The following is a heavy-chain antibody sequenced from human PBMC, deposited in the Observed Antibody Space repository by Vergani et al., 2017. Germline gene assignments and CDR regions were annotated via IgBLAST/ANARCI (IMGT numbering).Heavy chain of an antibody. J-gene: IGHJ6*02. CDR1: GFISSSYW. CDR2: VNQDGSET. V-gene: IGHV3-7*01. CDR3: VRVPLIRRGSGNYGIKNYHGMDF. D-gene: IGHD3-10*01. Sequence: EGQLVESGGDWVQRGGSLRLSCAASGFISSSYWMSWVRQAPGKGLEWVANVNQDGSETYYVDSVRGRFTISRDNAKNSIYLQMNSLRAEDTAVYFCVRVPLIRRGSGNYGIKNYHGMDFWGQGTTVIGSS.